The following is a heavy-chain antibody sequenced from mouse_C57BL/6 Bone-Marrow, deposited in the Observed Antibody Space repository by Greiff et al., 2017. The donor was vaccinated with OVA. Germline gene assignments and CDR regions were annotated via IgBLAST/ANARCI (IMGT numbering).Heavy chain of an antibody. V-gene: IGHV1-81*01. J-gene: IGHJ3*01. CDR3: CTPVGGTWFAY. CDR2: IYPRSGNT. CDR1: GYTFTSYG. D-gene: IGHD1-1*02. Sequence: QVQLQQSGAELARPGASVKLSCKASGYTFTSYGISWVKQRTGQGLEWIGEIYPRSGNTYYNEKFKGKATLTADKSSSTAYMELRSLTSEDSAVYFCCTPVGGTWFAYWGQGTLVTVSA.